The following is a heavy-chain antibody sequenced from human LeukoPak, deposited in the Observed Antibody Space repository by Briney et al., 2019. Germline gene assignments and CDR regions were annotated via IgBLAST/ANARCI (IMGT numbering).Heavy chain of an antibody. CDR3: AKLSTTVTTRDY. D-gene: IGHD4-17*01. V-gene: IGHV3-30*18. J-gene: IGHJ4*02. CDR2: ISYDGSNK. Sequence: GGSLRLSCAASGFTFSSYGMHWVRQAPGKGLEWVAVISYDGSNKYYADSVKGRFTISRDNSKNTLHLQMNSLRAEDTAVYYCAKLSTTVTTRDYWGQGTLVTVSS. CDR1: GFTFSSYG.